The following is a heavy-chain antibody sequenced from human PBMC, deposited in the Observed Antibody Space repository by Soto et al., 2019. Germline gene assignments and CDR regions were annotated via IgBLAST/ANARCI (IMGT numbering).Heavy chain of an antibody. V-gene: IGHV4-59*01. CDR2: IYYSGST. J-gene: IGHJ6*03. D-gene: IGHD2-2*01. Sequence: SETLSLTCTVSGGSISSYYWSWIRQPPGKGLEWIGYIYYSGSTNYNPSLKSRVTISVDTSKNQFSLKLSSVTAADTAVYYCARVGIVLVPASRDYYYYMDVWGKGTTVTVSS. CDR3: ARVGIVLVPASRDYYYYMDV. CDR1: GGSISSYY.